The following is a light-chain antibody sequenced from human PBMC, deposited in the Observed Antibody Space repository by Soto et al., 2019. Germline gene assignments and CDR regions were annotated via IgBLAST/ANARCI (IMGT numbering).Light chain of an antibody. Sequence: AIQLTQSPSSLSASVGDRVTITCRASQAIRTALGWYQQKPGKVPKLLIYAASTLQSGVPSRFSGSGSGTDFTLTISSLQPDDFATYYCQQYNTYSTFGQGTRLEIK. J-gene: IGKJ5*01. CDR3: QQYNTYST. CDR1: QAIRTA. CDR2: AAS. V-gene: IGKV1-6*01.